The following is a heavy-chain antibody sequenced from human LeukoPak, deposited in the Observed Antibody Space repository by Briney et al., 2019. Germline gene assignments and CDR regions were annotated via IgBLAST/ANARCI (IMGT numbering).Heavy chain of an antibody. CDR1: GFTFSSYW. J-gene: IGHJ4*02. V-gene: IGHV3-7*01. CDR3: ARESLRYYDSSGYLDY. D-gene: IGHD3-22*01. Sequence: GGSLGLSCAASGFTFSSYWMSWVRQAPGKGLEWVANIKQDGSEKYYVDSVKGRFTISRDNAKNSLYLQMNSLRAEDTAVYYCARESLRYYDSSGYLDYWGQGTLVTVSS. CDR2: IKQDGSEK.